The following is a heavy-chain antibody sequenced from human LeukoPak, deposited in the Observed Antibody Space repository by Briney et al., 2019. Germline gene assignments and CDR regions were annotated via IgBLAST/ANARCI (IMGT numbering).Heavy chain of an antibody. CDR1: GYSFPTYW. CDR3: ARKSRADY. CDR2: IYPGDSET. Sequence: GEPLKISCKGSGYSFPTYWIGWVRQMPGKGLEWMGIIYPGDSETRYSPSLQGQVTISADKSISTAYLQWSRLKASDTAMYYCARKSRADYWGQGTLVTVSS. J-gene: IGHJ4*02. V-gene: IGHV5-51*01.